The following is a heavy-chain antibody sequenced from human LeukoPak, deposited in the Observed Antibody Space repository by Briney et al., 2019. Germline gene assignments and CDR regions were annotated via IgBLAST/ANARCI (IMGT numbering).Heavy chain of an antibody. CDR2: IYYSGST. CDR3: AREGCGSGGSCYSNWFDP. D-gene: IGHD2-15*01. J-gene: IGHJ5*02. V-gene: IGHV4-30-4*01. CDR1: GGPISSGDYY. Sequence: SETLSLTYTVSGGPISSGDYYWSWIRQPPGKGLEWIGYIYYSGSTYYNPSLKSRVTISVDTSKNQFSLKLSSVTAADTAVYYCAREGCGSGGSCYSNWFDPWGQGTLVTVSS.